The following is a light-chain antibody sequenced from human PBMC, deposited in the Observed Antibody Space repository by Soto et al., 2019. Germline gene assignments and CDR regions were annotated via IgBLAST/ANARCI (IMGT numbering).Light chain of an antibody. CDR2: DAS. CDR3: QQYNSYPST. V-gene: IGKV1-5*01. Sequence: DIQMTQSPSTLSASVGDRVTITCRASQSISSWLAWYQQKPGKAPKLLIYDASSLESGVPSRFIGSGSGTEFILAISSLQPDDFATYYCQQYNSYPSTFGQGTKLEIK. J-gene: IGKJ2*01. CDR1: QSISSW.